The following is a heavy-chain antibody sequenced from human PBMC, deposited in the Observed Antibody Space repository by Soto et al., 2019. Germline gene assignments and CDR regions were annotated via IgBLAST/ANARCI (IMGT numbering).Heavy chain of an antibody. V-gene: IGHV3-7*02. CDR3: ARADRLTIFGVVRYYYYGMDV. D-gene: IGHD3-3*01. CDR1: GFTFSSYS. Sequence: GGSLRLSCAASGFTFSSYSMSWVRQAPGKGLEWVANIKQDGSEKYYVDSVKGRFTISRDNAKNSLYLQMNSLRAEDTAVYYCARADRLTIFGVVRYYYYGMDVWGQGTTVTVSS. CDR2: IKQDGSEK. J-gene: IGHJ6*02.